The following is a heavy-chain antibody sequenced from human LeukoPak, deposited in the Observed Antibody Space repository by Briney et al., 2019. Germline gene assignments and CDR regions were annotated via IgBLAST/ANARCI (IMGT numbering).Heavy chain of an antibody. Sequence: SETLSLTCTVSGGSVSSYYWTWIRQPAGKGLEWIGRVYTSGSTNYSPSLKSRVTISVDTSKNQFSLKLSSVTAADTAVYYCAREELERRPRYYYGMDVWGQGTTVTVSS. CDR3: AREELERRPRYYYGMDV. CDR2: VYTSGST. CDR1: GGSVSSYY. J-gene: IGHJ6*02. V-gene: IGHV4-4*07. D-gene: IGHD1-1*01.